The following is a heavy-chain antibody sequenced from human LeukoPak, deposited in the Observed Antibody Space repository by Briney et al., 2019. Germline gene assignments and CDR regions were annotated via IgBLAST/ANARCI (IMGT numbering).Heavy chain of an antibody. CDR3: ASGGYCSSTSCPPPAGWFDP. J-gene: IGHJ5*02. Sequence: SETLSLTCTVSGGSISSSSYYWGWIRQPPGKGLEWIGSIYYSGSTYYNPSLKSRVTISVDTSKNQFSLKPSSVTAADTAVYYCASGGYCSSTSCPPPAGWFDPWGQGTLVTVSS. V-gene: IGHV4-39*01. D-gene: IGHD2-2*01. CDR1: GGSISSSSYY. CDR2: IYYSGST.